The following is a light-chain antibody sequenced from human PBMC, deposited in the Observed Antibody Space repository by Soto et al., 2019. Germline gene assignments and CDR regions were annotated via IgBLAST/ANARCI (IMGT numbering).Light chain of an antibody. J-gene: IGLJ1*01. Sequence: QSVLTQPASVSGSPGQSITISCTGTSSDVGDYNSVSWYQQHPGKAPKLMIFAVSNRPSGVSHRFSGSKSGNTASPTISGLPAEDEADYHCSSYPRSGRLIVFGTGTKVTVL. CDR1: SSDVGDYNS. V-gene: IGLV2-14*01. CDR3: SSYPRSGRLIV. CDR2: AVS.